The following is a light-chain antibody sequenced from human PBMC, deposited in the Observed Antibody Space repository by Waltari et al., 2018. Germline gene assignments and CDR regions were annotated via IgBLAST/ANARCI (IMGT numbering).Light chain of an antibody. Sequence: IMLTQSPGTPSLSPGERATPSCRASQSISRYLAWYQQKPGQAPRLLIYGASTRATGIPDRFSGSGSGTDFSLTISGLEPEDSAVYYCQHHFRLPATFGQGTKVEIK. J-gene: IGKJ1*01. CDR3: QHHFRLPAT. CDR1: QSISRY. CDR2: GAS. V-gene: IGKV3-20*01.